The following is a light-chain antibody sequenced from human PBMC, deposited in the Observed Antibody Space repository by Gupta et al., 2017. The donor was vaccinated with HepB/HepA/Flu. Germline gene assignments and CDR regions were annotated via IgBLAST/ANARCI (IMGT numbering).Light chain of an antibody. V-gene: IGLV1-44*01. CDR1: NSNIGDNA. Sequence: QSVLTQPPSASGTPGQSVTISCSGSNSNIGDNAVNWYQHLPGTAPKLLIYSNIQRPSGVPDRFSGSKSGPSASLAISGLQSEDEADYYCAAWDDSLNGLVLGGGTKLTVL. CDR3: AAWDDSLNGLV. CDR2: SNI. J-gene: IGLJ3*02.